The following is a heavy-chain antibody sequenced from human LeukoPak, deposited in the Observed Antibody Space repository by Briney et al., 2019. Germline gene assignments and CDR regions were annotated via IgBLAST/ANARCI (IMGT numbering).Heavy chain of an antibody. V-gene: IGHV3-48*01. Sequence: PGGSLRLSCAASRFTFRNYEMNWVRQAPGKGLKWVSYISSSSSTIYYADSVKGRFTISRDNAKNSLYLQMNSLRAEDTAVYYCAGTQAGDWSGYFHYYYYYYMDVWGKGTTVTVSS. CDR1: RFTFRNYE. CDR2: ISSSSSTI. CDR3: AGTQAGDWSGYFHYYYYYYMDV. D-gene: IGHD3-3*01. J-gene: IGHJ6*03.